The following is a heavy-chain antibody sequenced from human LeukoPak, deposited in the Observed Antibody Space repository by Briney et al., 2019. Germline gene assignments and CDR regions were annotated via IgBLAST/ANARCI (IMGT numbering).Heavy chain of an antibody. CDR1: GFTFSDYY. CDR3: ARDKWELSYFYTDV. V-gene: IGHV3-11*04. J-gene: IGHJ6*03. CDR2: ISSSSSTI. Sequence: GGSLRLSCAASGFTFSDYYMSWIRQAPGKGLEWVSYISSSSSTIYYADSVKGRFTISRDNAKNSLYLQMNSLRAEDTAVYYCARDKWELSYFYTDVWGKGTTVIISS. D-gene: IGHD1-26*01.